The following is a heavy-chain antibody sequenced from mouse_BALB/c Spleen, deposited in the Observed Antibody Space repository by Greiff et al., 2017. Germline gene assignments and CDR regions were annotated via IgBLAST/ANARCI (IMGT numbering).Heavy chain of an antibody. CDR3: ARAPDAMDY. J-gene: IGHJ4*01. Sequence: EVQLQQSGPELVKPGASVKISCKASGYSFTGYYMHWVKQSHVKSLEWIGRINPYNGATSYNQNFKDKASLTVDKSSSTAYMELHSLTSEDSAVYYCARAPDAMDYWGQGTSVTVSS. CDR2: INPYNGAT. CDR1: GYSFTGYY. V-gene: IGHV1-31*01.